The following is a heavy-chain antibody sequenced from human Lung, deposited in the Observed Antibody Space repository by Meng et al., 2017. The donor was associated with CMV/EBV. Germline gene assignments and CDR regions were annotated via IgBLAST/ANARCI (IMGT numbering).Heavy chain of an antibody. V-gene: IGHV3-30*02. D-gene: IGHD1-26*01. CDR2: IRFDGSNQ. CDR1: GFRFSTYG. Sequence: GESLKISCAASGFRFSTYGMNWVRQAPGKGLEWVAFIRFDGSNQYYEDSVKGRFSISRDNSKNMLYLQMNSLRSEDTAVYYCANLGGAGALDYWGLGKLV. J-gene: IGHJ4*02. CDR3: ANLGGAGALDY.